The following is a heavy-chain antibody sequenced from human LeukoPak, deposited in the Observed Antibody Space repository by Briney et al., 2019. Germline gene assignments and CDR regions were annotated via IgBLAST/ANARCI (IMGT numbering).Heavy chain of an antibody. CDR3: ARVPPIGYCSGGSCKNFDY. J-gene: IGHJ4*02. D-gene: IGHD2-15*01. Sequence: ASVKVSRKASGYTFTSYGISWVRQAPGQGLEWMGWISAYNGNTNYAQKLQGRVTMTTDTSTSTAYMELRSLRSDDTAVYYCARVPPIGYCSGGSCKNFDYWGQGTLVTVSS. CDR2: ISAYNGNT. V-gene: IGHV1-18*01. CDR1: GYTFTSYG.